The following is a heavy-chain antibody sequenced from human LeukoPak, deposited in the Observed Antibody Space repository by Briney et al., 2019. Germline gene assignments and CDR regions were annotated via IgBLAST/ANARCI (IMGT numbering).Heavy chain of an antibody. V-gene: IGHV3-21*04. CDR2: ISTSDSYI. J-gene: IGHJ4*02. D-gene: IGHD2-8*01. CDR3: AKAPGGIVLMVYAIPADY. CDR1: GVTFSTYA. Sequence: GGSLRLSCAASGVTFSTYAMTWVRQAPGRGLEWVSSISTSDSYIYYADSVKGRFTISRDNARNSVYLQMNSLRAEDTAVYYCAKAPGGIVLMVYAIPADYWGQGTLVTVSS.